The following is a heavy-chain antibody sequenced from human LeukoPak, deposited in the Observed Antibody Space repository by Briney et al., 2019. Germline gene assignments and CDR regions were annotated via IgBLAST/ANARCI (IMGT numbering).Heavy chain of an antibody. CDR2: IRYDGSNK. D-gene: IGHD5-18*01. Sequence: PGGSLRLSCAASGFTFSTYGMHWVRQAPGKGLHWVAVIRYDGSNKNYGDSVKGRFTISRDNSKNTLYLQMNSLRAEDTALYYCARALSAMVADNWGQGTLVTVSS. J-gene: IGHJ4*02. CDR3: ARALSAMVADN. V-gene: IGHV3-33*01. CDR1: GFTFSTYG.